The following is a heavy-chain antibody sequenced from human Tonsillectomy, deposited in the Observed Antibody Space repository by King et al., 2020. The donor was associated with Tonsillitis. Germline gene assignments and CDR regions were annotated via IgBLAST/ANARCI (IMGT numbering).Heavy chain of an antibody. D-gene: IGHD3-3*01. V-gene: IGHV3-30*04. CDR2: ISYDGSNK. CDR3: ARDGGAGTYYDFWSGYYGGPGDY. CDR1: GFTFSSYA. Sequence: VQLVESGGGVVQPGRSLRLSCAASGFTFSSYAMHWVRQAPGKGLEWVAVISYDGSNKYYADSVKGRFTISRDNSKNTLYLQMNSLRAEDTAVYYCARDGGAGTYYDFWSGYYGGPGDYWGQGTLVTVSS. J-gene: IGHJ4*02.